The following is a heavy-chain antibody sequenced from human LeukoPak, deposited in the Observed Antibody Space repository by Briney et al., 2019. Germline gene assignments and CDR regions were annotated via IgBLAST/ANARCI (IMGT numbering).Heavy chain of an antibody. D-gene: IGHD3-22*01. J-gene: IGHJ4*02. Sequence: QPGGSLRLSCAASGFTFSSYSMNWVRQAPGKGLEWVSYISSSSTIHYADSVKGRFTISRDNAKNSLYLQMNSLRAEDTAVYYCARDYDSSGYPDYWGQGTLVTVSS. CDR3: ARDYDSSGYPDY. V-gene: IGHV3-48*01. CDR2: ISSSSTI. CDR1: GFTFSSYS.